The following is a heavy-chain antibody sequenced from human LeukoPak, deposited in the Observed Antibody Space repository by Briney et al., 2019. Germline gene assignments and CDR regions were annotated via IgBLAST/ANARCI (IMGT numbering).Heavy chain of an antibody. Sequence: ASVKVSCKASGYTFTSYYMHWVRQAPGQGLEWMGIINPSGGSTSYAQKFQGRVTMTRDMSTSTVYMELSSLRSEDTAVYYCARDRQDCSSTSCYFPENWFDPWGQGTLVTVSS. V-gene: IGHV1-46*01. D-gene: IGHD2-2*01. CDR1: GYTFTSYY. J-gene: IGHJ5*02. CDR2: INPSGGST. CDR3: ARDRQDCSSTSCYFPENWFDP.